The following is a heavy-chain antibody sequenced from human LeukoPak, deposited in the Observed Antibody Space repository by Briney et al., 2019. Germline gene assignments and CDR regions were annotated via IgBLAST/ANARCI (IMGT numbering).Heavy chain of an antibody. CDR2: IYTSGST. CDR1: GGSISSYY. J-gene: IGHJ4*02. CDR3: ARVQGDSSSWYVEDY. V-gene: IGHV4-4*07. D-gene: IGHD6-13*01. Sequence: SETLSLTCTVSGGSISSYYWSWIRQPAGKGLEWIGRIYTSGSTNYNTSLKSRVTMSVDTSKNQFSLKLSSVTAADTAVYYCARVQGDSSSWYVEDYWGQGTLVTVSS.